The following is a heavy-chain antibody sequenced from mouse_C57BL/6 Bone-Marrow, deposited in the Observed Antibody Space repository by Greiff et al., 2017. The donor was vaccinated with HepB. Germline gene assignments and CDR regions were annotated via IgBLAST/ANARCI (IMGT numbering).Heavy chain of an antibody. J-gene: IGHJ1*03. V-gene: IGHV1-20*01. D-gene: IGHD1-1*01. CDR1: GYSFTGYF. Sequence: VQLQQSGPELVKPGASVKISCKASGYSFTGYFMNWVMQSHGKSLEWIGRINPYNGDTFYNQKFKGKATLTVDKSSSTAHMELRSLTSEDSAVYYCARTRNYYGSSPYWYFDVWGTGTTVTVSS. CDR2: INPYNGDT. CDR3: ARTRNYYGSSPYWYFDV.